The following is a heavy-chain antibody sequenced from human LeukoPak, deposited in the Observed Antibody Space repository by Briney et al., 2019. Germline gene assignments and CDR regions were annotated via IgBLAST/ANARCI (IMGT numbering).Heavy chain of an antibody. Sequence: SETLSLTCTVSGGSISSYYWSWIRQPAGKGLECIGRIYTRWSTNYNTSFKSRVTMSVDTSKNQFSLKLSSVTAADTAVYYCARDVIMITFGGVIVYNWFDPWGQGTLVTVSS. V-gene: IGHV4-4*07. D-gene: IGHD3-16*02. CDR2: IYTRWST. CDR1: GGSISSYY. CDR3: ARDVIMITFGGVIVYNWFDP. J-gene: IGHJ5*02.